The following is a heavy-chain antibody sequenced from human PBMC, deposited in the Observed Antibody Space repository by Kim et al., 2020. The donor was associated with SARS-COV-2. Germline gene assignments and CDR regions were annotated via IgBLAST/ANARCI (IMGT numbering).Heavy chain of an antibody. CDR1: GGSVSSGSYY. CDR3: ATYPPRTSTRRTDY. D-gene: IGHD3-16*01. V-gene: IGHV4-61*01. Sequence: SETLSLTCTVSGGSVSSGSYYWTWIRQPPGKGLEWIGNIYYSGSTNYNPSLKSRVTISIDTSKNQFSLKLSSVTAADTAMYYCATYPPRTSTRRTDYWGQGTLVTVSS. J-gene: IGHJ4*02. CDR2: IYYSGST.